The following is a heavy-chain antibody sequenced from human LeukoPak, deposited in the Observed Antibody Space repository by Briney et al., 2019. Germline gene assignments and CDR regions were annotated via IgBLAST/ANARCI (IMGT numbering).Heavy chain of an antibody. V-gene: IGHV1-2*02. J-gene: IGHJ4*02. CDR3: ASQQQWLVLEGGIGDDY. Sequence: ASVKVSCKASGYTFTCYYMHWVRQAPGQGLEWMGWINPNSGGTNYAQKFQGRVTMTRDTSISTAYMELSRLRSDDTAVYYCASQQQWLVLEGGIGDDYWGQGTLVTVSS. CDR1: GYTFTCYY. CDR2: INPNSGGT. D-gene: IGHD6-19*01.